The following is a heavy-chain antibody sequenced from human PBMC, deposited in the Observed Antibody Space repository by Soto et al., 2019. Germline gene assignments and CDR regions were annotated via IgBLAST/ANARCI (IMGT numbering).Heavy chain of an antibody. J-gene: IGHJ4*02. V-gene: IGHV1-69*13. CDR2: IIPIFGTA. CDR3: ASKSGRYCSSTSCPLPFDY. D-gene: IGHD2-2*01. Sequence: GASVKVSCKASGCTFSSYAISWVRQAPGQGLDWMGGIIPIFGTANYAQKFQGRVTITADESTSTAYMELSSLRSEDTAVYYCASKSGRYCSSTSCPLPFDYWGQGTLVTVSS. CDR1: GCTFSSYA.